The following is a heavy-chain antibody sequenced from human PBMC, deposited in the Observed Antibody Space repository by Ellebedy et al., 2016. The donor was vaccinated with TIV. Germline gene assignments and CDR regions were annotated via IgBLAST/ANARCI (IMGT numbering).Heavy chain of an antibody. J-gene: IGHJ4*02. CDR1: GVTFSTSV. Sequence: SVKVSCXASGVTFSTSVFSWVRQAPGQGLEWPGDIIPIFGTATYAQKFQGRVTITADESTTTAYMELSSLGSEDTAIYYCARIIMPGKADYWGQGTLVTVSS. CDR3: ARIIMPGKADY. D-gene: IGHD4-23*01. V-gene: IGHV1-69*13. CDR2: IIPIFGTA.